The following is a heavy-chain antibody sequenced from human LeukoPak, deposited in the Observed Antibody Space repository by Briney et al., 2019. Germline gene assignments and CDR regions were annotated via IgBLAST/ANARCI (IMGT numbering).Heavy chain of an antibody. D-gene: IGHD6-19*01. Sequence: PGGSLSCTCAASGFTFRSYAMSWVRQAPGKGLEWVSGISGSGGSTYYADSVQGRFSISRDNSKNTLYLQMNSLRDEDTAVYYCAKSKADSGWPGSNYWGQGTLVTVSS. CDR3: AKSKADSGWPGSNY. CDR1: GFTFRSYA. V-gene: IGHV3-23*01. CDR2: ISGSGGST. J-gene: IGHJ4*02.